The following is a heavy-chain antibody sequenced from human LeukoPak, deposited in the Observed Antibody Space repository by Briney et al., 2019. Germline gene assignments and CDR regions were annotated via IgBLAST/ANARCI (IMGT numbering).Heavy chain of an antibody. V-gene: IGHV1-69*05. Sequence: SVKVSCKASGGTFSSYAISWVRQAPGQGLEWMGRINPIFGTANYAQKFQGRVTITTDESTSTAYMELSSLRSEDTAVYYCAIHQDCSSTSCYSGDAFDIWGQGTMVTVSS. J-gene: IGHJ3*02. CDR2: INPIFGTA. CDR3: AIHQDCSSTSCYSGDAFDI. D-gene: IGHD2-2*01. CDR1: GGTFSSYA.